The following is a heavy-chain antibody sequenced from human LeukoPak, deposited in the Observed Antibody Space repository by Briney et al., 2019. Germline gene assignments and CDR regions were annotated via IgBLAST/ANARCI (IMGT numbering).Heavy chain of an antibody. J-gene: IGHJ6*03. CDR3: ARSGNPFYYYYMDV. D-gene: IGHD4-23*01. CDR2: IGTHNGNT. V-gene: IGHV1-18*01. CDR1: GYTFTSYG. Sequence: GASVKVSCKASGYTFTSYGFNWVRQAPGQGLEWMGWIGTHNGNTNYAQRLQGRVTMTTDTSTSTVYMELRGLRSDDTAVYYCARSGNPFYYYYMDVWGKGTTVTVSS.